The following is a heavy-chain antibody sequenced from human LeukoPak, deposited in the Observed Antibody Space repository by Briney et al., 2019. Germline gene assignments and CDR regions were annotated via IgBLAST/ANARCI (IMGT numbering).Heavy chain of an antibody. CDR2: ISISEST. CDR1: GGFISSYY. CDR3: ATERDRFSMDV. J-gene: IGHJ6*03. V-gene: IGHV4-4*07. Sequence: SETLSLTCTVSGGFISSYYWSWIRQPAGKGLEWIGRISISESTNYNPSLKSRVTILVDKSKNQSSLNLTSVTAADTAVYYCATERDRFSMDVWGKGTTVTVSS. D-gene: IGHD3-3*01.